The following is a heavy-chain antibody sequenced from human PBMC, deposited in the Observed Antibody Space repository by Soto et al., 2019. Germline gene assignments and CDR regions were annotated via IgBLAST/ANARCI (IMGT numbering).Heavy chain of an antibody. J-gene: IGHJ6*02. D-gene: IGHD2-2*01. Sequence: SETLSLTCTVSGGSISSYYWGWIRQPPGKGLEWIGYIYYSGSTNYNPSLKSRGTISVDTSKNQFSLKLSTVTAADTAVYYCARGVVVVPAATNYYYYGMDVWGQGTTVTVSS. V-gene: IGHV4-59*01. CDR1: GGSISSYY. CDR2: IYYSGST. CDR3: ARGVVVVPAATNYYYYGMDV.